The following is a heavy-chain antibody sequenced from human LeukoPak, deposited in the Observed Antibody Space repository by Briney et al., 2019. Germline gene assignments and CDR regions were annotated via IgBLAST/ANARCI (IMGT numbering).Heavy chain of an antibody. CDR2: INHSGST. V-gene: IGHV4-34*01. D-gene: IGHD1-26*01. Sequence: SETLSLTCAVYGGSFSGYYWSWIRQPPGKGLEWIGEINHSGSTNYNPSLKSRVTISVDTSKNQFSLKLSSVTAADTAVYYCARNTLGGERAFDIWGQGTMVTVSS. J-gene: IGHJ3*02. CDR3: ARNTLGGERAFDI. CDR1: GGSFSGYY.